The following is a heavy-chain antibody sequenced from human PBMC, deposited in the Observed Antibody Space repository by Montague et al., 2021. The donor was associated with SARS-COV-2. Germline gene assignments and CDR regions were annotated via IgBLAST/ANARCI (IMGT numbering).Heavy chain of an antibody. Sequence: SETLSLTCTVSGGSTASHYWNWIRQSPGKRPEWIGYVYYNGDTKYNPSLQSRVTISIDTSENPFSLRLNSVTAADTAVYFCARGWAFDPWGHGRLVTVSS. J-gene: IGHJ3*01. V-gene: IGHV4-59*08. CDR1: GGSTASHY. CDR3: ARGWAFDP. D-gene: IGHD6-19*01. CDR2: VYYNGDT.